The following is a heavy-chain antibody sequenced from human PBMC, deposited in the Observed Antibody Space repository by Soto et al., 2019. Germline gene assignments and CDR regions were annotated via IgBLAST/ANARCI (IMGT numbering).Heavy chain of an antibody. V-gene: IGHV3-15*01. CDR1: GFTFSNAW. CDR2: IKSKTDGGAT. Sequence: GGSLRLSCAASGFTFSNAWMSWVRQAPGKGLEWVGRIKSKTDGGATDYAEPVKGRITISRDDSKNTLYLQMNSLKTEDTAVYYCTTPSYCSGGSCYSYFDYWGQGTLVTVSS. J-gene: IGHJ4*02. CDR3: TTPSYCSGGSCYSYFDY. D-gene: IGHD2-15*01.